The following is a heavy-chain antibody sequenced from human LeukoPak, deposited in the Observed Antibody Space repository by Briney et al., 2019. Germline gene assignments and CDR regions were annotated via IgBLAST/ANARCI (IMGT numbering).Heavy chain of an antibody. V-gene: IGHV3-48*01. Sequence: GGSLSLSCAASGFTFSSYSMNWVRQAPGKGLEWVSYISSSSSTIYYADSVKGRFTISRDNAKNSLYLQMNSLRAEDTAVYYCAREAAWDYYDSSGYYKRGAFEIWGQGTMVTVSS. J-gene: IGHJ3*02. CDR2: ISSSSSTI. D-gene: IGHD3-22*01. CDR1: GFTFSSYS. CDR3: AREAAWDYYDSSGYYKRGAFEI.